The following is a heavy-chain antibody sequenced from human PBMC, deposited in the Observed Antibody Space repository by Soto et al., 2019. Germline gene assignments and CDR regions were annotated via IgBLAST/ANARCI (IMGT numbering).Heavy chain of an antibody. CDR1: GFTLSSYA. Sequence: GGSLRLSCAASGFTLSSYAMSWVRQAPGKGLEWVSAISGSGGSTYYADSVKGRFTISRDNSKNTLYLQMNSLRAEDTAIYYCAKDLGYCSVGSCYYDWFDPWGQGTLVTVSS. V-gene: IGHV3-23*01. D-gene: IGHD2-15*01. CDR3: AKDLGYCSVGSCYYDWFDP. CDR2: ISGSGGST. J-gene: IGHJ5*02.